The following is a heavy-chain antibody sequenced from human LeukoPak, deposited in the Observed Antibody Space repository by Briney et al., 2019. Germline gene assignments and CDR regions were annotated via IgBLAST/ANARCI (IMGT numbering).Heavy chain of an antibody. Sequence: ASVKVSCKVSGYTLTELSMHWVRQAPGKGLEWMGGFDPEDGETIYAQKFQGRVTITTDESTSTAYMELSSLRSEDTAVYYCAYARSGYSYQSLFDYWGQGTLVTVSS. J-gene: IGHJ4*02. CDR2: FDPEDGET. D-gene: IGHD5-18*01. V-gene: IGHV1-24*01. CDR1: GYTLTELS. CDR3: AYARSGYSYQSLFDY.